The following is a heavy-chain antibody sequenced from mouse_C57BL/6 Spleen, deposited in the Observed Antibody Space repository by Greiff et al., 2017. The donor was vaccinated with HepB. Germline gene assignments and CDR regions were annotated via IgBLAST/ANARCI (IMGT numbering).Heavy chain of an antibody. D-gene: IGHD1-1*01. CDR3: ARTYYYGSSYWYFDV. V-gene: IGHV1-53*01. CDR2: INPSNGGT. J-gene: IGHJ1*03. Sequence: VQLQQSGTELVKPGASVKLSCKASGYTFTSYWMHWVKQRPGQGLEWIGNINPSNGGTNYNEKFKSKATLTVDKSSSTAYIQLSCLTSEDSAVYYCARTYYYGSSYWYFDVWGTGTTVTVSS. CDR1: GYTFTSYW.